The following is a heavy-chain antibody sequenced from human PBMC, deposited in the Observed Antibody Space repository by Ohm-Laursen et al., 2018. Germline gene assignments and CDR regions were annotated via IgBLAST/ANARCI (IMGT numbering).Heavy chain of an antibody. CDR3: ARAVRNQMLSTV. CDR1: GYTFTSYD. J-gene: IGHJ6*02. D-gene: IGHD2-2*01. V-gene: IGHV1-8*01. CDR2: VNPVSKNT. Sequence: GSSVKVSCKTYGYTFTSYDISWVRQVSGQGLEWIGRVNPVSKNTVSVKDFRGRVTLTGDTSSSTAYMELRSLTSKDTAIYYCARAVRNQMLSTVWGQGTAVTVSS.